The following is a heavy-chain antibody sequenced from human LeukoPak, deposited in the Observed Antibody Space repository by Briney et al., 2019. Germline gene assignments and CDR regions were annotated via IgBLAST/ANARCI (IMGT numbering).Heavy chain of an antibody. Sequence: PSETLSLTCAVYGGSFSGYYWSWIRQPPGKGLEWIGEINHSGSTNYNPSLKSRVTISVDTSKNQFSLKLSSVTAADTAVYYCARGGSNYYDSSGYYLKYYYYYGMDVWGQGTTVTVSS. V-gene: IGHV4-34*01. CDR2: INHSGST. CDR3: ARGGSNYYDSSGYYLKYYYYYGMDV. J-gene: IGHJ6*02. D-gene: IGHD3-22*01. CDR1: GGSFSGYY.